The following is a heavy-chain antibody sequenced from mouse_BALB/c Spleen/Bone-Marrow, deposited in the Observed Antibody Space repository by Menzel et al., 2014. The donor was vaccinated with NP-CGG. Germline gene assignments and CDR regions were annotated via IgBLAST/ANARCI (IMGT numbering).Heavy chain of an antibody. CDR2: ISDGGTYT. CDR3: VRDGDYRYAWFSY. Sequence: DVMLVESGGGLVKPGGSLKLSCAASGFTFRDYYMYWVRQTPEKRLEWVATISDGGTYTYYPDSVKGRFTISRDKAKNNLYLQMTNLMSEDTAMYRCVRDGDYRYAWFSYWGQGTLVTVSA. J-gene: IGHJ3*01. V-gene: IGHV5-4*02. CDR1: GFTFRDYY. D-gene: IGHD2-14*01.